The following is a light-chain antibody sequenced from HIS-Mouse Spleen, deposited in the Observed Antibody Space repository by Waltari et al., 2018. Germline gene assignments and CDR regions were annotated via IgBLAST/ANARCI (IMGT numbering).Light chain of an antibody. V-gene: IGLV2-14*03. CDR3: SSYTSSSTWV. J-gene: IGLJ3*02. Sequence: QSALTQPASVSVSPGQSTTIPCTGPSRDRRCYHYVSWYQQHPGKAPKLMIYDVSNRPSGVSNRFSGSKSGNTASLTISGLQAEDEADYYCSSYTSSSTWVFGGGTKLTVL. CDR1: SRDRRCYHY. CDR2: DVS.